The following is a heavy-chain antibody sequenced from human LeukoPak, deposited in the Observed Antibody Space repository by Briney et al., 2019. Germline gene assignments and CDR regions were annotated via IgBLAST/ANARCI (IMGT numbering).Heavy chain of an antibody. Sequence: SETLSLTCTVSGGSISSGSYYWSWIRQPAGKGLEWIGRIYTSGSTNYNPSLKSRVTISVDTSKNQFSLKLSSVTAADTAVYYCARGPSTMIGPNYFDYWGQGTLVTVSS. D-gene: IGHD3-22*01. V-gene: IGHV4-61*02. CDR1: GGSISSGSYY. CDR3: ARGPSTMIGPNYFDY. J-gene: IGHJ4*02. CDR2: IYTSGST.